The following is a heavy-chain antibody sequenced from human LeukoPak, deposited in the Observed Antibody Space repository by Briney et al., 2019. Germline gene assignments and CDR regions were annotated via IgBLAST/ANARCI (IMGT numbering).Heavy chain of an antibody. V-gene: IGHV1-69*04. Sequence: ASVNVSCKASGGTFSSYAISWVRQAPGQGLEWMGRIIPILGIANYAQKFQGRVTITADKSTSTAYMELSSLRSEDTAVYYCARAYSGYDYPHFDYWGQGTLVTVSS. CDR3: ARAYSGYDYPHFDY. J-gene: IGHJ4*02. CDR1: GGTFSSYA. D-gene: IGHD5-12*01. CDR2: IIPILGIA.